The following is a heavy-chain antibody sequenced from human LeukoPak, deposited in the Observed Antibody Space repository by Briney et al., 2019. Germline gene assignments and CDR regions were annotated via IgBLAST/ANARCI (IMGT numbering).Heavy chain of an antibody. V-gene: IGHV1-69*04. D-gene: IGHD6-6*01. CDR2: IIPILGIA. CDR3: ARDRIIAARPPMAPIHYYYGMDV. CDR1: GGTFSSYA. J-gene: IGHJ6*02. Sequence: SVKVSCKASGGTFSSYAISWVRQAPGQGLEWMGRIIPILGIANYAQKFQGRVTITADKSTSTAYMELSSLRSEDTAVYYCARDRIIAARPPMAPIHYYYGMDVWGQGTTVTVSS.